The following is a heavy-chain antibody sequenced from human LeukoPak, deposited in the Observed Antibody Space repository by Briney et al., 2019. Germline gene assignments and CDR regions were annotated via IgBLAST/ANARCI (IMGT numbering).Heavy chain of an antibody. J-gene: IGHJ4*02. CDR2: IIPIFGTA. CDR3: AKWGLLGYCSGGSCYGFDY. V-gene: IGHV1-69*01. CDR1: GGTFSSYA. Sequence: ASVKVSCKASGGTFSSYAISWVRQAPGQGLEWMGGIIPIFGTANYAQKFQGRVTITADESTSTAYMELSSLRSEDTAVYYCAKWGLLGYCSGGSCYGFDYWGQGTLVTVSS. D-gene: IGHD2-15*01.